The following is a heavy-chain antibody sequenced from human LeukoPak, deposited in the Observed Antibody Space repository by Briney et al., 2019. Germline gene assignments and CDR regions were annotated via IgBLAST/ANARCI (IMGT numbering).Heavy chain of an antibody. CDR2: INPNSGGT. J-gene: IGHJ6*02. Sequence: GASVKVSCKAPGYTFTGYYMHWVRQAPGQGLEWMGWINPNSGGTNYAQKFQGRVTMTRDTSISTAYMELSRLRSDDTAVYYCARERSTFDWSPKYYYYGMDVWGQGTTVTVSS. V-gene: IGHV1-2*02. CDR1: GYTFTGYY. CDR3: ARERSTFDWSPKYYYYGMDV. D-gene: IGHD3-9*01.